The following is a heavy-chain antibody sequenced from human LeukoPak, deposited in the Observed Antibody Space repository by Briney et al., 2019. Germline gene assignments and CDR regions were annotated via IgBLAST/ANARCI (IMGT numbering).Heavy chain of an antibody. V-gene: IGHV4-59*08. CDR3: ARRRHYYDSSGYYYVFDY. J-gene: IGHJ4*02. Sequence: SETLSLTCTVSGGSISSYYWSWIWQPPGKGLEWIGYIHYSGSTNYNPSLKSRVTISVDTSKNQFSLKLSSVTAADTAVYYCARRRHYYDSSGYYYVFDYWGQGTLVTVSS. CDR2: IHYSGST. CDR1: GGSISSYY. D-gene: IGHD3-22*01.